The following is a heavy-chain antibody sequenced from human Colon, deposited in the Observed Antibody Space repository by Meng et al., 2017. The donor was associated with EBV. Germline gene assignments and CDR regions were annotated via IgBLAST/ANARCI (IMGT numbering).Heavy chain of an antibody. Sequence: QVQLQESGPGLVKPSGXLSLTCTVSGDSISSDSWWSWVRQPPGKGLEWIGEVYHRGDTNYNPSLKSRVDISVDKSKNQFYLSLFSVTAADTAVYYCGRDQGRELINNWGQGTLVTVSS. CDR2: VYHRGDT. V-gene: IGHV4-4*02. D-gene: IGHD1-7*01. CDR1: GDSISSDSW. CDR3: GRDQGRELINN. J-gene: IGHJ4*02.